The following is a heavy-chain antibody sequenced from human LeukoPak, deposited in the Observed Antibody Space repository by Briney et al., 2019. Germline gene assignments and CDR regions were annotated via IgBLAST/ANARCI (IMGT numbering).Heavy chain of an antibody. CDR3: ARDKGYCSSTSCYTVGWFDP. V-gene: IGHV4-39*07. CDR2: FYHLETT. D-gene: IGHD2-2*02. CDR1: GGSISSSSYY. J-gene: IGHJ5*02. Sequence: SETLSLTCTVSGGSISSSSYYWGWIRQPPGKGLEWLGEFYHLETTNYNPSLKSRVTVSVDTSKNQFSLKLSSVTAADTAVYYCARDKGYCSSTSCYTVGWFDPWGQGTLVAVSS.